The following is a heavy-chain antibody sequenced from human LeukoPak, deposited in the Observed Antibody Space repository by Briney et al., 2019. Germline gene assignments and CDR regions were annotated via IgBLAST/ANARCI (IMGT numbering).Heavy chain of an antibody. CDR1: GFNFSEYY. J-gene: IGHJ6*03. V-gene: IGHV3-11*04. CDR2: ISSSGSTI. Sequence: GGSLRLSCAASGFNFSEYYMSWIRQAPGKGLEWVSYISSSGSTIYYADSVKGRFTISRDNAKNSLYLQMNSLRAEDTAVYYCARDLITILGVVTLPYMDVWGKGTTVTVSS. CDR3: ARDLITILGVVTLPYMDV. D-gene: IGHD3-3*01.